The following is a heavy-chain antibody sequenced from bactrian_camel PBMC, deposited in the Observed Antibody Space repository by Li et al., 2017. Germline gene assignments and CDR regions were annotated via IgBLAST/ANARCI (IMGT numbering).Heavy chain of an antibody. CDR1: GFIFSNYA. V-gene: IGHV3S42*01. D-gene: IGHD5*01. CDR2: ISTGGGST. J-gene: IGHJ6*01. Sequence: VQLVESGGGSVQAGGSLRLSCAASGFIFSNYAMSWVRQVPGKGLEWVATISTGGGSTRYTDSVKGRFTISKDNVKNILYLQMNGLKPEDSALYRCAASWDVTALEALGRIARPEFGYWGEGTQVTVS. CDR3: AASWDVTALEALGRIARPEFGY.